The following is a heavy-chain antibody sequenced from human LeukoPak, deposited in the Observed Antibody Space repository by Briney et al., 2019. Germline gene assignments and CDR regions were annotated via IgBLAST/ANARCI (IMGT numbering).Heavy chain of an antibody. Sequence: PGGSLRLSWSASGFTFIRYGMNWVRQAPGKGLEWVSYISSSGSTIYYADSVKGRFTISRDNAKNSLYLQMNSLRAEDTAVYYGARENGDRPLDYWGQGTLVTVSS. V-gene: IGHV3-48*03. J-gene: IGHJ4*02. D-gene: IGHD4-17*01. CDR2: ISSSGSTI. CDR3: ARENGDRPLDY. CDR1: GFTFIRYG.